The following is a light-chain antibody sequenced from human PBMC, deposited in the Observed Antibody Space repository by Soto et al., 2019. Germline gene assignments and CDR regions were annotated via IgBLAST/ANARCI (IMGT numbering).Light chain of an antibody. CDR2: GVS. CDR3: YSSRSSSSTFYV. Sequence: QSALTQPASVSGSPGQSITISCAGTSSDIGGSNYVSWYQQHPGKPPKLMIYGVSNRPSGVSNRFSGSKSGNTASLTISGLQAEDEADYFCYSSRSSSSTFYVFGTGTKLTVL. V-gene: IGLV2-14*03. J-gene: IGLJ1*01. CDR1: SSDIGGSNY.